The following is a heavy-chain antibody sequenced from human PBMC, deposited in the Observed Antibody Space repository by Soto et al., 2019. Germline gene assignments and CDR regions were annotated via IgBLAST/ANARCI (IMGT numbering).Heavy chain of an antibody. D-gene: IGHD5-18*01. CDR2: ISSSSSTI. J-gene: IGHJ6*03. V-gene: IGHV3-48*01. CDR1: GFTFSSYS. Sequence: EVQLVESGGGLVQPGGSLRLSCAASGFTFSSYSMNWVRQAPGKGLEWVSYISSSSSTIYYADSVKGRFTISRDNAKNSLYLQMNSLRAEDTAVYYCATWGAVDTAIATLYYYYYYMDVWGKGTTVTVSS. CDR3: ATWGAVDTAIATLYYYYYYMDV.